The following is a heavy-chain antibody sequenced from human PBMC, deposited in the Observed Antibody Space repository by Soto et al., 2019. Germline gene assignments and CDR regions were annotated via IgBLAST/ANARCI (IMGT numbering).Heavy chain of an antibody. J-gene: IGHJ4*02. CDR3: ARRYGSSFDF. CDR2: IYYSGST. V-gene: IGHV4-59*08. CDR1: GGAISSYY. Sequence: TLSLTGTVSGGAISSYYWIWIRQPPGKGLEWIGYIYYSGSTNYNPSLKSRVTISVDTSKNQFSLKLSSVTAADTAVYYCARRYGSSFDFWGQGTLVTSPQ. D-gene: IGHD2-15*01.